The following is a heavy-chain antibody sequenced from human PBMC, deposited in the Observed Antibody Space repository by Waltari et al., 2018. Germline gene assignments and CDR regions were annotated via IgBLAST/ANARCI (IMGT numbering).Heavy chain of an antibody. CDR3: ATRLTSSGYDY. Sequence: EVRLVESGGGLVEPGGSLRLSCAASGFIFSNYWVYWVRQPPGKGLVWVSHINSDGSITRYVDSVKGRFTISRDNAKNTLYLQMNSLRAEDTAVYYCATRLTSSGYDYWGQGTLVTVSS. CDR2: INSDGSIT. CDR1: GFIFSNYW. J-gene: IGHJ4*02. D-gene: IGHD3-22*01. V-gene: IGHV3-74*01.